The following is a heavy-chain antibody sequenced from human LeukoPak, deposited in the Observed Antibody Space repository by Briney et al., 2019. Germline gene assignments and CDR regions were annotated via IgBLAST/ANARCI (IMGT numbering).Heavy chain of an antibody. CDR3: ARVLKDITIFGVVITFDY. D-gene: IGHD3-3*01. CDR1: GSTFSSYW. CDR2: IKQDGSEK. Sequence: PGGSLRLSCAASGSTFSSYWMSWVRQAPGKGLEWVANIKQDGSEKYYVDSVKGRFTISRDNAKNSLYLQMNSLRAEDTAVYYCARVLKDITIFGVVITFDYWGQGTLVTVSS. V-gene: IGHV3-7*01. J-gene: IGHJ4*02.